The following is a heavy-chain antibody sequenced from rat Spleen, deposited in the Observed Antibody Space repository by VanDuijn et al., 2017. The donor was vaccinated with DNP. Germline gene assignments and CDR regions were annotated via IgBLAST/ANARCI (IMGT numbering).Heavy chain of an antibody. Sequence: QVQLQQSGGELAKPGSSVKISCKASGYTFTNNYIVWIKQTTGQGLEYFGYINMGSGGTNYNEKFKVRATLTVDKSSSTAFMQLSSLTPDDSAVYYCARGGDGIWFAYWGHGTLVTVSS. D-gene: IGHD1-1*01. V-gene: IGHV1-43*01. CDR2: INMGSGGT. J-gene: IGHJ3*01. CDR1: GYTFTNNY. CDR3: ARGGDGIWFAY.